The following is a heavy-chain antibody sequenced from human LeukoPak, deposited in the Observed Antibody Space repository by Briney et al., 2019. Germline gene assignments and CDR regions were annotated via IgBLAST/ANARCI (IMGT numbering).Heavy chain of an antibody. CDR1: GFTFSSYG. Sequence: PGGSLRLSCAASGFTFSSYGMHWVRQAPGKGLEWVAVISYDGSNKYYANSVKGRFTISRDNSKNTLYLQMNSLRAEDTAVYYCAREWRGYYFDYWGQGTLVTVSS. V-gene: IGHV3-30*03. CDR3: AREWRGYYFDY. J-gene: IGHJ4*02. D-gene: IGHD5-12*01. CDR2: ISYDGSNK.